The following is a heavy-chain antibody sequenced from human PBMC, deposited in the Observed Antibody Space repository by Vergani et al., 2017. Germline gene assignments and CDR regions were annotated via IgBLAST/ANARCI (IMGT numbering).Heavy chain of an antibody. CDR1: GFTFSNAW. V-gene: IGHV3-15*01. CDR3: TTDHLGYCSSTSCYSYFDY. J-gene: IGHJ4*02. Sequence: EVQLVESGGVVVQPGGSLRLSCAASGFTFSNAWMSWVRQAPGKGLEWVGRIKSKTDGGTTDYAAPVKGRFTISRDDSKNTLYLQMNSLKTEDTAVYYCTTDHLGYCSSTSCYSYFDYWGQGTLVTVSS. CDR2: IKSKTDGGTT. D-gene: IGHD2-2*01.